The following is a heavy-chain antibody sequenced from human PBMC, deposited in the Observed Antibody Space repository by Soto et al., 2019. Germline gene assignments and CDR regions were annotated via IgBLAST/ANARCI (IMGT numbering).Heavy chain of an antibody. CDR2: INHSGST. CDR1: GGSFSGYY. Sequence: LSLTCAVYGGSFSGYYWSWIRQPPGKGLEWIGEINHSGSTNYNPSLKSRVTISLDMSKNQFSLKLSSVTAADTAVYYCARGPPWNTSGWYVLDYYSYGMDVWGQGTTVTVSS. V-gene: IGHV4-34*01. CDR3: ARGPPWNTSGWYVLDYYSYGMDV. J-gene: IGHJ6*02. D-gene: IGHD6-19*01.